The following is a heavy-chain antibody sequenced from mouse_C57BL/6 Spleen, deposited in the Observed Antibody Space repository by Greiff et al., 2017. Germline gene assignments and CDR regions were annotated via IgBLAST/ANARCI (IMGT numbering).Heavy chain of an antibody. D-gene: IGHD5-1-1*01. J-gene: IGHJ4*01. CDR1: GFTFSSYG. CDR3: ARQYHGAMDY. CDR2: ISSGGSYT. V-gene: IGHV5-6*01. Sequence: VQLKQSGGDLVKPGGSLKLSCAASGFTFSSYGMSWVRQTPDKRLEWVATISSGGSYTYYPDSVKGRFTISRDNAKNTLYLQMSSLKSEDTAMYYCARQYHGAMDYWGQGTSVTVSS.